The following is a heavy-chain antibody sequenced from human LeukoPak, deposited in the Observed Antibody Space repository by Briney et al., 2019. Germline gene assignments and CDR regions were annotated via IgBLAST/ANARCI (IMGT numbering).Heavy chain of an antibody. CDR3: ARQGSRYWYFDL. D-gene: IGHD3-10*01. V-gene: IGHV4-38-2*01. J-gene: IGHJ2*01. Sequence: SETLSLTCVVSGYSISSGYDWGWIRRPPGRGLEWIGSIYYSGSTNYNPSLKSQVTISVDTSKNQFSLTLSSVTATDTAVYYCARQGSRYWYFDLWGRGTLVTVSS. CDR2: IYYSGST. CDR1: GYSISSGYD.